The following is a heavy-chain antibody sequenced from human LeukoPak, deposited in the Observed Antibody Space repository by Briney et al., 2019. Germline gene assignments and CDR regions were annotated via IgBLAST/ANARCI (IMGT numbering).Heavy chain of an antibody. J-gene: IGHJ4*02. Sequence: SETLSLTCTVSGGSISSSSYYWGWIRQPPGTGLEWIGSIYYSGSTYYNPSLKSRVTISVDTSKNQFSLKLSSVTAADTAVYYCARSIAVAGIDYWGQGTLVTVSS. CDR1: GGSISSSSYY. CDR2: IYYSGST. CDR3: ARSIAVAGIDY. V-gene: IGHV4-39*07. D-gene: IGHD6-19*01.